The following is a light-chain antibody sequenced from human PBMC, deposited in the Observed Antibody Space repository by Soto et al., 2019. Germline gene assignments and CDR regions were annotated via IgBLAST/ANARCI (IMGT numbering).Light chain of an antibody. J-gene: IGLJ3*02. CDR3: SSYAASNNFYFV. CDR2: EVT. V-gene: IGLV2-8*01. CDR1: SSDVGGYNY. Sequence: QSVLTQPPSASGSPGLSVTISCTGTSSDVGGYNYVSWYQQYPGRAPKLMIYEVTKRPSGVPDRFSGSKSGNTASLTVSGLLAEDEADYYCSSYAASNNFYFVFGGGTKLTVL.